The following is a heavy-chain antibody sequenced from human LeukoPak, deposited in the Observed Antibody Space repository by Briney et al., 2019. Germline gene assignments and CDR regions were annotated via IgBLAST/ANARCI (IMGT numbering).Heavy chain of an antibody. Sequence: PGGSLRLSCAASGFTFSSYAMTWVRQAPGKGLEWVSAISGSGISTYYADSVKGRFTISRDNSKNTLYLQMNSLRAEDTAVYYCAKVADYYYYYGMDVWGQGTTVTVSS. CDR3: AKVADYYYYYGMDV. CDR1: GFTFSSYA. V-gene: IGHV3-23*01. J-gene: IGHJ6*02. CDR2: ISGSGIST.